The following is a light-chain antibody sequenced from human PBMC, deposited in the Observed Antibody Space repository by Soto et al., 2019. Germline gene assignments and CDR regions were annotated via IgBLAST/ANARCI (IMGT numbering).Light chain of an antibody. CDR2: AAS. CDR3: QQLYRYPLS. V-gene: IGKV1-9*01. J-gene: IGKJ4*01. Sequence: QLTQSPSSLYASGGDRVTITCRASQGISSYLAWYQQKPGKVPKLLISAASTLESGVPLRFSGGGFGTDFTLTISSLQPEDFATYYCQQLYRYPLSFGGGTKVEIK. CDR1: QGISSY.